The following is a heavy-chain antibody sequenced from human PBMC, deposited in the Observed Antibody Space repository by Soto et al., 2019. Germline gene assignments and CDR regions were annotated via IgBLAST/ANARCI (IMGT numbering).Heavy chain of an antibody. CDR3: ARGSTAAAGPYYYYYYMDV. V-gene: IGHV1-2*04. Sequence: EASVKVSCKASGYTFTGYYMHWVRQAPGQGLEWMGWINPNSGGTNYAQKFQGWVTMTRDTSISTAYMELSRLRSDDTAVYYCARGSTAAAGPYYYYYYMDVWGKGTTVTVSS. CDR2: INPNSGGT. CDR1: GYTFTGYY. J-gene: IGHJ6*03. D-gene: IGHD6-13*01.